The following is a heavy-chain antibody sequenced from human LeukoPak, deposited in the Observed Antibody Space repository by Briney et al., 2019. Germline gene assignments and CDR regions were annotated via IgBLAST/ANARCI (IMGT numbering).Heavy chain of an antibody. Sequence: GSLRLSCAASGFSVSSNYMSWVRQAPGKGLEWVSVFYSGGSTYYADSVKGRFTISRDTSKNTLYLQMNSLRVEDTAVYYCARETSTQCSGGSCFFDYWGQGTLVTVSS. J-gene: IGHJ4*02. CDR2: FYSGGST. D-gene: IGHD2-15*01. CDR1: GFSVSSNY. V-gene: IGHV3-66*02. CDR3: ARETSTQCSGGSCFFDY.